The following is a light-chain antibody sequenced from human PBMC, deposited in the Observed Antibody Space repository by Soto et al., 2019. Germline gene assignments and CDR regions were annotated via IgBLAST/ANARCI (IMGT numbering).Light chain of an antibody. Sequence: EIVMTQSPAILSVSPGERATLFCRASQSVRSNFLAWYQHKPGQAPRLLIHGASTRATGVPARFSGSASETEFTLTISSLQSEDFAVYFCQHYSAWPLTLGGGTKVEIK. J-gene: IGKJ4*01. CDR3: QHYSAWPLT. V-gene: IGKV3-15*01. CDR2: GAS. CDR1: QSVRSN.